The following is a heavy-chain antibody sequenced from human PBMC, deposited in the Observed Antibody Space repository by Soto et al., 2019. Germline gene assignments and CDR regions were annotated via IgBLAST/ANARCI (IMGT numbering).Heavy chain of an antibody. Sequence: KSSETLSLTCAVYGGSFSGYYWSWIRQPPGKGLEWIGEINHSGSTNYNPSLKSRVTVSVDTSKNQFSLKLSSVTAADTAVYYCARAWFLDYYYYGMDVWGQGTTVTVSS. CDR1: GGSFSGYY. V-gene: IGHV4-34*01. CDR2: INHSGST. D-gene: IGHD3-3*01. CDR3: ARAWFLDYYYYGMDV. J-gene: IGHJ6*02.